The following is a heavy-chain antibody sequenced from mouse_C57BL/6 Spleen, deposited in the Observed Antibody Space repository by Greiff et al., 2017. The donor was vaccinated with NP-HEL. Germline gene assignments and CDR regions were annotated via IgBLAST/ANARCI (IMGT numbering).Heavy chain of an antibody. J-gene: IGHJ4*01. Sequence: VKLQESGAELVKPGASVKLSCKASGYTFTSYWMHWVKQRPGQGLEWIGMIHPNSGSTNYNEKFKSKATLTVDKSSSTAYMQLSSLTSEDSAVYYCARGGYDYLYYYAMDYWGQGTSVTVSS. CDR3: ARGGYDYLYYYAMDY. D-gene: IGHD2-4*01. V-gene: IGHV1-64*01. CDR1: GYTFTSYW. CDR2: IHPNSGST.